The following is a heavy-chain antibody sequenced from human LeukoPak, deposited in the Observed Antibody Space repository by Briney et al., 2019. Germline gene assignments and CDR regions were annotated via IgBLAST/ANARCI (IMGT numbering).Heavy chain of an antibody. Sequence: GGSLRLSCAASGFTFSSYGMSWVRQAPGKGLEWVSAISGSGGSTYYADSVKGRFTISRDNSKNTLYLQMNSLRAEDTAVYYCAKAHDVLRYFDWADFDYWGQGTLVTVSS. CDR2: ISGSGGST. CDR3: AKAHDVLRYFDWADFDY. CDR1: GFTFSSYG. D-gene: IGHD3-9*01. J-gene: IGHJ4*02. V-gene: IGHV3-23*01.